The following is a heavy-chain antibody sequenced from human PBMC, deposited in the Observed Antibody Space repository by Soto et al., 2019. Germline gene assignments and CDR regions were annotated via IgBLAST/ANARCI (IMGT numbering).Heavy chain of an antibody. CDR2: ISGTAIYT. J-gene: IGHJ6*02. Sequence: QVQLVESGGGLVKPEGSLRLSCAVSGFTFSDYYMSWIRQAPGKGLEWVGYISGTAIYTNYAQSVKGRFTISRDNAEXXXXXXXXSLRAEDTAVYYCARDGGELIPAAIGGGYGLDVWGQGTTVTVSS. CDR3: ARDGGELIPAAIGGGYGLDV. CDR1: GFTFSDYY. D-gene: IGHD2-2*01. V-gene: IGHV3-11*06.